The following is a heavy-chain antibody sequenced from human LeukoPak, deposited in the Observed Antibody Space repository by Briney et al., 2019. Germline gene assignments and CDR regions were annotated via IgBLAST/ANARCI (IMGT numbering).Heavy chain of an antibody. Sequence: GGSLRLSCAASGFTFSSYWMSWVRQAPGKGLEWVANIKQDGNEKYYVDSVKGRFTISRDNAKNSLYLQMNSLRAEDTAVYYCARIYSGYDLGDWFDPWGQGTLVTVSS. CDR3: ARIYSGYDLGDWFDP. D-gene: IGHD5-12*01. CDR1: GFTFSSYW. J-gene: IGHJ5*02. CDR2: IKQDGNEK. V-gene: IGHV3-7*01.